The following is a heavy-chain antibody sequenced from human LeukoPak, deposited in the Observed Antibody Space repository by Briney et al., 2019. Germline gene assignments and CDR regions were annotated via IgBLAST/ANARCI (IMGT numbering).Heavy chain of an antibody. CDR2: IHPNSGAT. D-gene: IGHD3-10*01. J-gene: IGHJ4*02. Sequence: ASVKVSCKASGYSFTVYYIHWVRQAPGQGPEWMGWIHPNSGATNYAQRFQGRVTITRDTSISTAYMELSRLRSDDTAVYYCARDFGSYRFDYWGQGALVTVSS. CDR3: ARDFGSYRFDY. CDR1: GYSFTVYY. V-gene: IGHV1-2*02.